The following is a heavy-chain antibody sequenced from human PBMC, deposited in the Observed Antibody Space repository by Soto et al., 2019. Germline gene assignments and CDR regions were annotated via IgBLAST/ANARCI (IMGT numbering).Heavy chain of an antibody. CDR1: GGTFSSYA. CDR2: IIPIFGTA. V-gene: IGHV1-69*06. CDR3: ATNTEEDYFDY. Sequence: SVKVSCKASGGTFSSYAISWVRQAPGQGLEWMGGIIPIFGTANYAQKFQGRVTITADKSTSTAYMELSSLRSEDTAVYYCATNTEEDYFDYWGQGTLVTVSS. J-gene: IGHJ4*02.